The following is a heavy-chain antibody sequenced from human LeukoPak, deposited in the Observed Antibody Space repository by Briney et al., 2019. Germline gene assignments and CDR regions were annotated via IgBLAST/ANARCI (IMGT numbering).Heavy chain of an antibody. CDR1: GYTFISYG. Sequence: ASVKVSCKASGYTFISYGISWVRQAPGQGLEWMGWISAYNGNTNYAQKLQGRVTMTTDTSTSTAYMGLRSLRSDDTAVYYCARDCSSTRCYVNNWFDPWGQGTLVTVSS. J-gene: IGHJ5*02. CDR3: ARDCSSTRCYVNNWFDP. CDR2: ISAYNGNT. V-gene: IGHV1-18*01. D-gene: IGHD2-2*01.